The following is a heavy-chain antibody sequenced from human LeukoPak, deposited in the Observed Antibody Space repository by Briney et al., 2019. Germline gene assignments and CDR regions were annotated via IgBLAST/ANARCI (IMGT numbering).Heavy chain of an antibody. Sequence: SETLSLTCTVSSGSISSTSYYWGWIRQPPGMGLGWIGSMYYSGSTYYNPSLKSRVTISVDTSKSQFSLKLSSVTAADTAVYYCARGGIVVVPAAHDAFDIWGQGTMVTVSS. D-gene: IGHD2-2*01. CDR2: MYYSGST. V-gene: IGHV4-39*07. J-gene: IGHJ3*02. CDR1: SGSISSTSYY. CDR3: ARGGIVVVPAAHDAFDI.